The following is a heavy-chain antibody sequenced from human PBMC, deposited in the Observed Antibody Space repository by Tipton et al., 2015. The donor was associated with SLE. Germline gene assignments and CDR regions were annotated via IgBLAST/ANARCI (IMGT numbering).Heavy chain of an antibody. CDR3: ARSPYSSYDRYYYGMDV. CDR2: IYYSGST. J-gene: IGHJ6*02. CDR1: GGSISSSSYY. Sequence: LSLTCTVSGGSISSSSYYWGWIRQPPGKGLEWIGSIYYSGSTNYNPSLKSRVTISVDTSKNQFSLKLSSVTAADSAVYYCARSPYSSYDRYYYGMDVWGQGTTVTVSS. V-gene: IGHV4-39*07. D-gene: IGHD4-11*01.